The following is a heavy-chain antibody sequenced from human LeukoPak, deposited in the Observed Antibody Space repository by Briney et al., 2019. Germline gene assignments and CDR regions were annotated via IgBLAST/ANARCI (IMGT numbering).Heavy chain of an antibody. D-gene: IGHD6-13*01. CDR2: ISYSGNT. CDR3: ARVTGYRIEDYFDY. CDR1: GGSISGYY. J-gene: IGHJ4*02. Sequence: SETLSLTCTVSGGSISGYYWSWIRQPPGKGLEWFGYISYSGNTNYNPSLKSRVTILIDTSKNQFSLKLRSVTAADTAVYYCARVTGYRIEDYFDYWGQGTLVTVSS. V-gene: IGHV4-59*01.